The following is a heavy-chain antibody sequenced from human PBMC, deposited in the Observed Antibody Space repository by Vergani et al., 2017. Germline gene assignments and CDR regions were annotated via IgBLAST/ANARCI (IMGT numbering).Heavy chain of an antibody. CDR1: GGSISSGSYY. CDR3: AREYSSSSFYYYYYMDV. J-gene: IGHJ6*03. V-gene: IGHV4-61*02. D-gene: IGHD6-6*01. Sequence: QVQLQESGPGLVKPSQTLSLTCTVSGGSISSGSYYWSWIRQPAGKGLEWIGRIYTSGSTNYNPSLKSRVTMSVDTSKNQFSLKLSFVTAADTAVYYCAREYSSSSFYYYYYMDVWGKGTTVTVSS. CDR2: IYTSGST.